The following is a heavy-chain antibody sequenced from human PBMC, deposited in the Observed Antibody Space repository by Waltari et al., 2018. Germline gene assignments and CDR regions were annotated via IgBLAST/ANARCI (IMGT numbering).Heavy chain of an antibody. CDR2: ISPAGDSI. CDR1: GFPFSSYA. V-gene: IGHV3-23*01. Sequence: EVQLLESGGGLVQPGGSLRLSCVASGFPFSSYAMTWVRQAPGKGPEWVSAISPAGDSIYYRESVKGRFTISRDNSRNMLYLQMNSLRVEDAALYYCAKNAALGQAFFDYWGQGTLGTVSS. D-gene: IGHD7-27*01. CDR3: AKNAALGQAFFDY. J-gene: IGHJ4*02.